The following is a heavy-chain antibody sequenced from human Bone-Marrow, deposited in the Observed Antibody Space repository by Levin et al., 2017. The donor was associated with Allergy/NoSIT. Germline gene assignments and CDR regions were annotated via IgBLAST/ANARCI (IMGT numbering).Heavy chain of an antibody. Sequence: SETLSLTCTVSGASISYYYYTWIRQPPGKGLEWIGDISNSGNTNYNPSLKSRITISGDTSKNQLSLNLSSVTAADTAVYYCARMKGGPSWYNWFDPWGQGTLVIVSS. CDR2: ISNSGNT. V-gene: IGHV4-59*01. CDR1: GASISYYY. J-gene: IGHJ5*02. CDR3: ARMKGGPSWYNWFDP. D-gene: IGHD6-13*01.